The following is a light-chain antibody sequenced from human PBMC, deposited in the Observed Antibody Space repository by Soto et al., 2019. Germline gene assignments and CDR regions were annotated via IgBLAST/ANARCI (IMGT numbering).Light chain of an antibody. CDR2: GAS. CDR3: QQYGSSPIT. CDR1: QSVSSN. J-gene: IGKJ1*01. V-gene: IGKV3-20*01. Sequence: EIVMTQSPATVSVSPGERVTLSCRASQSVSSNLAWYQQKPGQVPRLLMYGASTRATGIPDRFSGSGSGTDFTLTISRLEPEEFAVYYCQQYGSSPITVGQGTKVDIK.